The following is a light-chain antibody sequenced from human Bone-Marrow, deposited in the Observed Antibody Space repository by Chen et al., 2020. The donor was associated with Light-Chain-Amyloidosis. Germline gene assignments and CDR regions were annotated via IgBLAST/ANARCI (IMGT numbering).Light chain of an antibody. Sequence: DIQMTQSPSAMSASVGDRVTITCRASQSISSWLAWYQQKPGKAPKLLIYKASGLESGVPSRFSGSGSGTEFTLTITSLQPDDSATYYRQQYNSSPYTFGQGTKLEIK. J-gene: IGKJ2*01. CDR1: QSISSW. CDR2: KAS. CDR3: QQYNSSPYT. V-gene: IGKV1-5*03.